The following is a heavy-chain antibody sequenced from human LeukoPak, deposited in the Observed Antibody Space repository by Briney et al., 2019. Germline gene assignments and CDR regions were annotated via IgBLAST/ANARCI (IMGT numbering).Heavy chain of an antibody. D-gene: IGHD2-2*02. CDR1: GFTFSSYS. J-gene: IGHJ6*02. CDR3: ARDRCSSTSCYKGMDV. CDR2: ISSSSSYI. V-gene: IGHV3-21*01. Sequence: PGGSLRLSCAASGFTFSSYSMNWVRQAPGKGLEWVSSISSSSSYIYYADSVKGRFTISRDNAKNSLYLQMNSLRAEDTAVYYCARDRCSSTSCYKGMDVWGQGTTVTVSS.